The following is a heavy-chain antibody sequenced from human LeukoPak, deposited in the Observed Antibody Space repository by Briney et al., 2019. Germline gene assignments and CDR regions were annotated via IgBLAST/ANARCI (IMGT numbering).Heavy chain of an antibody. Sequence: GGSLRLSCAASGFTFSSYEMNWVRQAPGKGLEWVSYISSSGSTIYYADSVRGRFTISRDNAKNSLYLQMNSLRAEDTAVYYCARAPLLWFGEYSYYYGMDVWGKGTTATVSS. CDR1: GFTFSSYE. CDR3: ARAPLLWFGEYSYYYGMDV. D-gene: IGHD3-10*01. J-gene: IGHJ6*04. V-gene: IGHV3-48*03. CDR2: ISSSGSTI.